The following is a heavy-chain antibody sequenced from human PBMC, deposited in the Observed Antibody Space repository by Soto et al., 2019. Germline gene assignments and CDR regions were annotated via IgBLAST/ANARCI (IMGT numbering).Heavy chain of an antibody. CDR2: LSQSGGG. CDR1: GGSLGGYY. CDR3: ARRRSVIVATVYVKGAFHI. Sequence: QVQLQQWGAGLLKASETLSLTCGVSGGSLGGYYWSWLRQSPGKGLEWFGALSQSGGGIYNPSLKCRVPMSVDTSKNQFSLTLRSVTAADPALYDCARRRSVIVATVYVKGAFHIWGQGPLVTVSS. J-gene: IGHJ3*02. V-gene: IGHV4-34*02. D-gene: IGHD3-10*02.